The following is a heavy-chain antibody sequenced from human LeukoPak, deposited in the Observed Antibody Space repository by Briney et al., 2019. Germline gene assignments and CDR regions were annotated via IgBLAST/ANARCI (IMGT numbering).Heavy chain of an antibody. V-gene: IGHV1-18*01. Sequence: ASVKVSCKASGYTFATYGISWVRQAPGQGLEWMGWISAYNGNTNYAQKLQGRVTMTTDTSTSTAYMELRSLRSDDTAVYYCARDLRYYDSKGTVDYWGQGTLVTVSS. CDR2: ISAYNGNT. CDR1: GYTFATYG. D-gene: IGHD3-22*01. CDR3: ARDLRYYDSKGTVDY. J-gene: IGHJ4*02.